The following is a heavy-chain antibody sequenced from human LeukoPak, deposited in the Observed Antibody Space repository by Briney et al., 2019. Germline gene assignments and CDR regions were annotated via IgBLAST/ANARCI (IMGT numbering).Heavy chain of an antibody. V-gene: IGHV4-34*01. CDR1: GGSFSGYY. Sequence: SETLSLPCALYGGSFSGYYWSWLRKPPGKGLEWIGEINHCGSNNHNQSLKNRVTILVDTSKNQFSLKLSSVTAADTAVYYCARAGRRRSLFGVSKSVWFDPWGQGTLVTVSS. J-gene: IGHJ5*02. CDR2: INHCGSN. CDR3: ARAGRRRSLFGVSKSVWFDP. D-gene: IGHD3-3*01.